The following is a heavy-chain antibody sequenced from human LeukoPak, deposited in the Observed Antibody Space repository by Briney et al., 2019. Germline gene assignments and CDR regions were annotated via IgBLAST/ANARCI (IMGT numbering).Heavy chain of an antibody. CDR2: ISGSGSTI. D-gene: IGHD2-2*01. V-gene: IGHV3-11*01. CDR3: ARPASSSVDY. J-gene: IGHJ4*02. Sequence: GGSLRLSCAVSGLTFSDSYMSWIRQAPGRGLEWISYISGSGSTIYHADSVKGRFTISRDNAKNSVYLQMNSLRDEDMAVYYCARPASSSVDYWGQGTLVTVSS. CDR1: GLTFSDSY.